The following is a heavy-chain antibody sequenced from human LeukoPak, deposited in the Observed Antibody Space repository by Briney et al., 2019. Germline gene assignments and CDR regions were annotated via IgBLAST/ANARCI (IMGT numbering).Heavy chain of an antibody. CDR3: VRVGRSHNWSPDF. Sequence: SSETLSLTCTVSGGSITNYYWGCIRQPPGKGLEWIGFVSDSGKTNYSPSLRSRVTSSVDTSKNQFSLNLTSVTAADTAVYYCVRVGRSHNWSPDFWGLGTLVTVSS. J-gene: IGHJ4*02. D-gene: IGHD1-1*01. CDR2: VSDSGKT. CDR1: GGSITNYY. V-gene: IGHV4-59*08.